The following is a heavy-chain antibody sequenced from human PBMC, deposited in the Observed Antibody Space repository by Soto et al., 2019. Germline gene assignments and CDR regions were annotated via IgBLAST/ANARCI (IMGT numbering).Heavy chain of an antibody. J-gene: IGHJ3*02. D-gene: IGHD2-15*01. CDR3: ARSLGYCSGGSCYVNDAFDI. V-gene: IGHV4-59*01. Sequence: SETLSLTCTVSGGSISSYYWSWIRQPPGKGLEWIGYIYYSGSTNYNPSLKSRVTISVDTSKNQFSLKLSSVTAADTAVYYCARSLGYCSGGSCYVNDAFDIWGQGTMVTVSS. CDR1: GGSISSYY. CDR2: IYYSGST.